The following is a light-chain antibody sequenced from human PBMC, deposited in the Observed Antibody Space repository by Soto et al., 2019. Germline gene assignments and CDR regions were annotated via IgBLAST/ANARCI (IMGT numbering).Light chain of an antibody. Sequence: LMVTQSSRSLSVTHGEPASLACRSSQILHSNGISYLQWYLQKHGQSPQILIYLGSTRDSGVPDRFSGSGSGTEYTLKISRVEAEDVGVYYCMQALQKPSIFGQGTKVDIK. CDR1: QILHSNGISY. CDR2: LGS. V-gene: IGKV2-28*01. J-gene: IGKJ1*01. CDR3: MQALQKPSI.